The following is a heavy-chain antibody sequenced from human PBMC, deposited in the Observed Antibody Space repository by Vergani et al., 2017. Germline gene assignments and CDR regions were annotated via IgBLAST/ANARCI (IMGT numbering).Heavy chain of an antibody. J-gene: IGHJ4*02. CDR1: GFTFSSYS. V-gene: IGHV3-48*01. CDR2: ISTTSDTI. CDR3: AKAGY. Sequence: DVQLVESGGDLVQPGGSLRLSCAASGFTFSSYSMNWVRQAPGKGLEWISYISTTSDTIYYADSVRGRFTISRDNAKNSLYLQMNSLRAEDTAVYYCAKAGYWGQGTLVTVSS. D-gene: IGHD3-10*01.